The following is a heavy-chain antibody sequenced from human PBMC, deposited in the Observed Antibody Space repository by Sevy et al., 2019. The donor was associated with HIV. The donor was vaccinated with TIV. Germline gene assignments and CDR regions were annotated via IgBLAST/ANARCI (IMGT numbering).Heavy chain of an antibody. CDR2: ISSGGST. V-gene: IGHV3-53*01. D-gene: IGHD6-6*01. J-gene: IGHJ6*02. Sequence: GESLKISCAVSGFTVSSNYMTWVRQAPGRGLEWVSVISSGGSTFYADSVKGRFTISRDNSKNTLYLQMNSLRADDMAVYYCARAGYSSSPSLRDYGMDVWGQGTTVTVSS. CDR3: ARAGYSSSPSLRDYGMDV. CDR1: GFTVSSNY.